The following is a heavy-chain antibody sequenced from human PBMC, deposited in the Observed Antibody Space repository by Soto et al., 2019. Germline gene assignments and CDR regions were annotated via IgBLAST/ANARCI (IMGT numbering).Heavy chain of an antibody. CDR1: GFNFSTHS. CDR2: ISRSGSSA. J-gene: IGHJ6*02. CDR3: ANLIAVAGTRGWDYFYYYGLDV. V-gene: IGHV3-48*02. Sequence: GGSLRLSCVASGFNFSTHSMNWVRQAPGKGLQWVSYISRSGSSANYPDSVKGRFTISRDNSKNSLYLQINSLRDEDTAVYYCANLIAVAGTRGWDYFYYYGLDVWGQGTTVTVSS. D-gene: IGHD6-19*01.